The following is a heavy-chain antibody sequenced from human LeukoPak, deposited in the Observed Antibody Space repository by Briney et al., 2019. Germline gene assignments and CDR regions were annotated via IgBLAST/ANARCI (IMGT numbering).Heavy chain of an antibody. CDR2: INPNSGGT. CDR1: VYSFTGYY. D-gene: IGHD2-2*01. CDR3: AIAPYCSSTSCPNWFDP. V-gene: IGHV1-2*02. Sequence: ASVKVSCKASVYSFTGYYMHWVRQAPGQGLEWMGWINPNSGGTNYAQKFQGRVTMTRDTSISTAYMELSRLRSDDTAVYYCAIAPYCSSTSCPNWFDPWGQGTLVTVSS. J-gene: IGHJ5*02.